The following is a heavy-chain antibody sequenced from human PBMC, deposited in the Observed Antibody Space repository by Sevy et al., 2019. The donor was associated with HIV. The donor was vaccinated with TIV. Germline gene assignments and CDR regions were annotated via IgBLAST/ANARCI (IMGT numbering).Heavy chain of an antibody. CDR2: ISSDGDNT. J-gene: IGHJ5*02. Sequence: GGSLRLSCAASGFTFSSYAMDWVRQAPGKGLEWVAIISSDGDNTYYADTVKGRFTISRDNSKNTVYLQMNRLRAEDTAFYYCVREGAPYRNIRYCSGNNCFYNWFDPWGQGTLVTVSS. V-gene: IGHV3-30-3*01. CDR1: GFTFSSYA. CDR3: VREGAPYRNIRYCSGNNCFYNWFDP. D-gene: IGHD2-15*01.